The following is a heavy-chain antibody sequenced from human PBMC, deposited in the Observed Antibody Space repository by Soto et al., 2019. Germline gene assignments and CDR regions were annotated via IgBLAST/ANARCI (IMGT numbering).Heavy chain of an antibody. CDR1: GGSISSYY. J-gene: IGHJ3*02. CDR3: ARETTVVIRGAFDI. Sequence: SETLSLTCTFSGGSISSYYWSWIRQPPGKGLEWIGYIYYSGSTNYNPSLKSRVTISVDTSKNQFSLKLSSVTAADTAVYYCARETTVVIRGAFDIWGQGTMVT. D-gene: IGHD4-17*01. CDR2: IYYSGST. V-gene: IGHV4-59*01.